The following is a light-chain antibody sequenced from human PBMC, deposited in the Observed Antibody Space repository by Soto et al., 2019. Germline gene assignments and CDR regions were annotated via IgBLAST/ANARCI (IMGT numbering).Light chain of an antibody. CDR1: QSLVYSDGNTY. CDR3: VQFSYFPRT. CDR2: QVS. Sequence: DIVLTQTPLSSPVTLGQPASISCRSSQSLVYSDGNTYLSWLQQRPGQPPRLLLYQVSNRFSGVPDRFSGSGAGTDFTMTISRVEAEDVGVYYCVQFSYFPRTCGQGTKVEIK. J-gene: IGKJ1*01. V-gene: IGKV2-24*01.